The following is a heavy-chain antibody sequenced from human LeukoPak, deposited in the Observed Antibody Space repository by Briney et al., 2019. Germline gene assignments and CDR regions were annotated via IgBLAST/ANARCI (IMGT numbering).Heavy chain of an antibody. CDR3: ATGSSDF. J-gene: IGHJ4*02. CDR2: ISYDESEK. D-gene: IGHD6-25*01. Sequence: GGSLRLSCAASGFTFSSYGMHWVRQAPGKGLEWVALISYDESEKYYADSVKGRFTISRDNSKNTLYLQMNSLRAEDTAVYYCATGSSDFWGQGTLVTVSS. CDR1: GFTFSSYG. V-gene: IGHV3-30*03.